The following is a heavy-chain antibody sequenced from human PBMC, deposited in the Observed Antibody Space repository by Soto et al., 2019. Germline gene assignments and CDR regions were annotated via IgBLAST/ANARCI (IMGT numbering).Heavy chain of an antibody. Sequence: ASVKVSCKASGYTFTSYDINWVRQATGQGLEWMGWMNPSSGNTGYAQKFQGRVTMTRNTSISTAYMELSSLRSEDTAVYYCARLVVVPAAIHSHYYYGMDLWRQETTDTVSA. CDR3: ARLVVVPAAIHSHYYYGMDL. CDR1: GYTFTSYD. J-gene: IGHJ6*01. CDR2: MNPSSGNT. V-gene: IGHV1-8*01. D-gene: IGHD2-2*02.